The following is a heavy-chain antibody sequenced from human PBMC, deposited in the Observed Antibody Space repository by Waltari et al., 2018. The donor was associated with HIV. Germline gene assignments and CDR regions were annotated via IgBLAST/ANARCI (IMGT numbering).Heavy chain of an antibody. CDR1: GFSFNSYG. D-gene: IGHD3-10*01. CDR3: ARIRRKFGEPRPTGWFDP. V-gene: IGHV3-20*04. CDR2: INLEGECP. Sequence: EVQLVESGGGVVRPGGSLRLSCVASGFSFNSYGMSWVRQGPGKGLEWVFGINLEGECPRYGDSLKVRFTISRDNAKNSLYLEMNSLRVEDTAFYYCARIRRKFGEPRPTGWFDPWGQGTQVIVSS. J-gene: IGHJ5*02.